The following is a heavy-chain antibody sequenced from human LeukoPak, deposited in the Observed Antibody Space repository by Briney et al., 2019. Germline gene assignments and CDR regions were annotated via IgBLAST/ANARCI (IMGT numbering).Heavy chain of an antibody. V-gene: IGHV1-18*01. Sequence: DSVKVACKASGYTFTTYGISWVRQARGQGLEWMGWISGYNGNTNYEQKFQGRVTMTTDTSTSTAYMELRTLRSDDTAVYYCARTCSASSTNCYTDFWGQGTLVTVSS. CDR2: ISGYNGNT. CDR1: GYTFTTYG. J-gene: IGHJ4*02. CDR3: ARTCSASSTNCYTDF. D-gene: IGHD2-2*02.